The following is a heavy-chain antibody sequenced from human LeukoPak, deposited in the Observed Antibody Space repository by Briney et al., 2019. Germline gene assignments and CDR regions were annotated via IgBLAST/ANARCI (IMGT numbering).Heavy chain of an antibody. CDR1: GFTVSSNY. V-gene: IGHV3-53*01. Sequence: GGSLRLSCAASGFTVSSNYMSWVRQAPGKGLEWVSVIYSGGSTYYADSVKGRFTISRDNSKNTLYLQMNSLRAEDTAVYYCARVPAKGATFRYYYYGMDVWGQGTTVTVSS. CDR2: IYSGGST. D-gene: IGHD1-26*01. J-gene: IGHJ6*02. CDR3: ARVPAKGATFRYYYYGMDV.